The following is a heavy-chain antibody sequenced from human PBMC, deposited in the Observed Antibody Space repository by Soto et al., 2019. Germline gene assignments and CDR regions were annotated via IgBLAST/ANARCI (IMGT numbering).Heavy chain of an antibody. D-gene: IGHD2-21*02. V-gene: IGHV3-30*18. CDR1: GFTFSSYR. J-gene: IGHJ6*02. Sequence: XGSLRLSCAASGFTFSSYRMHWVRQAPGKGLEWVAVISYDGSNKYYADSVKGRFTISRDNSKNTLYLQMNSLRAEDTAVYYCAKDRGTVVTPSYYGMDVWGQGTTVTVSS. CDR2: ISYDGSNK. CDR3: AKDRGTVVTPSYYGMDV.